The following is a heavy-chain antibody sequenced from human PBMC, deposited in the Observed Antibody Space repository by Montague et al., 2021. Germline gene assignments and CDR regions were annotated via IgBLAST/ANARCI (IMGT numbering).Heavy chain of an antibody. V-gene: IGHV4-59*01. CDR3: AREWSGFDF. J-gene: IGHJ3*01. CDR1: GDSMNTYK. D-gene: IGHD1-26*01. Sequence: SETLSLTCTVSGDSMNTYKWNWIRQPPGKGLEWIGYIYSSGNTNYNPSLKSRGTISVDTSRNQFSLEVSSVTAADTAMYYCAREWSGFDFWGHGTMVTASS. CDR2: IYSSGNT.